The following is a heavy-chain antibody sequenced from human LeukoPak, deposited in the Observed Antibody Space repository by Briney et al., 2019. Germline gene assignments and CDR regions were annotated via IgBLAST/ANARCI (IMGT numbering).Heavy chain of an antibody. Sequence: LGESLKISCKGSGYSFTTYWIGWVRQMPGKGLEWMGIIYPGDSDTRYSPSFQGQVTISADKSISTAYLQWSSLKASDTAMYYCARQGRGHSSGWYDFDYWGQGTLVTVSS. CDR2: IYPGDSDT. CDR1: GYSFTTYW. D-gene: IGHD6-19*01. J-gene: IGHJ4*02. V-gene: IGHV5-51*01. CDR3: ARQGRGHSSGWYDFDY.